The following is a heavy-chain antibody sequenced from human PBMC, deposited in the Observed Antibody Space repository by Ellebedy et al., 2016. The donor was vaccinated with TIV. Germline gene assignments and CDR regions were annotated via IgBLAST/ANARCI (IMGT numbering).Heavy chain of an antibody. D-gene: IGHD2-15*01. Sequence: GGSLRLXXAVSGFTFSSYAMNWVRQAPGKGQEWVSVISDSGGGTYYADSVKGRFTISRDNSKNTLYLQMNSLRAEDTAVYYCAKGYCGGGSCSSRIDYWGQGTLVTVSS. J-gene: IGHJ4*02. V-gene: IGHV3-23*01. CDR1: GFTFSSYA. CDR3: AKGYCGGGSCSSRIDY. CDR2: ISDSGGGT.